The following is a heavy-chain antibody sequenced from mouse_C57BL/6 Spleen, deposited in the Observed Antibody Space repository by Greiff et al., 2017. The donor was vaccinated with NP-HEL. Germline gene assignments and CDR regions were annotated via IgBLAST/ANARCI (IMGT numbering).Heavy chain of an antibody. D-gene: IGHD2-1*01. CDR2: IGSKSNNYAT. CDR3: VRQGGDGNYAMDY. V-gene: IGHV10-1*01. Sequence: EADGGLVQPKGSLKLSCAASGFSFNPYAMHWVRQAPGKGLEWAARIGSKSNNYATYYADSVKDRFTISRDDSESMLYLQMNNWKTEDTAMYDCVRQGGDGNYAMDYWGQGTSVTVSS. J-gene: IGHJ4*01. CDR1: GFSFNPYA.